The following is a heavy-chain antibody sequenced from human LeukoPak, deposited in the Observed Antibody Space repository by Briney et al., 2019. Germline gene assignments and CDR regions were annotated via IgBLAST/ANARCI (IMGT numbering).Heavy chain of an antibody. J-gene: IGHJ1*01. CDR2: IYYSGST. Sequence: PSETLSLTCTVSGGSISSYYWSWIRQPPGKGLEWIGYIYYSGSTNYNPSLKSRVTISVDTSKNQFSLKLSSVTAADTAVYCCARGGRSTVTNPGDEYFQHWGQGTLVTVSS. CDR1: GGSISSYY. CDR3: ARGGRSTVTNPGDEYFQH. V-gene: IGHV4-59*01. D-gene: IGHD4-17*01.